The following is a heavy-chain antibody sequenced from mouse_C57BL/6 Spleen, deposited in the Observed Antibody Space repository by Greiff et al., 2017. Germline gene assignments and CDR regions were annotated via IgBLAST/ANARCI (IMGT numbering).Heavy chain of an antibody. CDR3: AREEYYGSSYDY. V-gene: IGHV1-54*01. J-gene: IGHJ2*01. Sequence: QVQLQQPGAELVRPGTSVKVSCKASGYAFTNYLIEWVKQRPGQGLEWIGVINPGSGGTNYNEKFKGKATLTADKSSSTAYMQLSSLTSEDSAVYFCAREEYYGSSYDYWGQGTTLTVSS. D-gene: IGHD1-1*01. CDR1: GYAFTNYL. CDR2: INPGSGGT.